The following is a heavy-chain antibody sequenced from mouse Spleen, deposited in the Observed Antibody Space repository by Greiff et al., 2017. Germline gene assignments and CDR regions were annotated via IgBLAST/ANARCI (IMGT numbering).Heavy chain of an antibody. CDR2: INSNGGST. Sequence: EVKLVESGGGLVKLGGSLKLSCAASGFTFSSYYMSWVRQTPEKRLELVAAINSNGGSTYYPDTVKGRFTISRDNAKNTLYLQMSSLKSEDTALYYCARRGTGWYFDVWGAGTTVTVSS. J-gene: IGHJ1*01. CDR3: ARRGTGWYFDV. D-gene: IGHD3-3*01. CDR1: GFTFSSYY. V-gene: IGHV5-6-2*01.